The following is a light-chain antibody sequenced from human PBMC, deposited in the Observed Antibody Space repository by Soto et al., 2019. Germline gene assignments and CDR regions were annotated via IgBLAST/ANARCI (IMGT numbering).Light chain of an antibody. CDR2: GAS. V-gene: IGKV3-15*01. CDR1: QSVISN. Sequence: EIVMTHSPATLSVSPGERATLSCRASQSVISNLAWYQQKPGQAPRLLIYGASARATGIPARFSGSGSGTAGARNRSSLDSEDSAVYYCQPYSSGPLWTVGQGTKVDIK. J-gene: IGKJ1*01. CDR3: QPYSSGPLWT.